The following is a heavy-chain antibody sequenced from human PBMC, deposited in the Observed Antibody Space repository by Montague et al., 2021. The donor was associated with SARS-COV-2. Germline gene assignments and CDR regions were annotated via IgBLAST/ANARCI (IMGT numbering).Heavy chain of an antibody. CDR1: GGSISSYY. V-gene: IGHV4-59*01. Sequence: SETLSLTCSVSGGSISSYYWSWIRQPPGKRLEWIGHIYHSGGTSYNPSLRSRSTISLDASKNRISLKLKSVTAADTALYYCARGFSSSWYGARWFDPWGQGTLVTVSS. J-gene: IGHJ5*02. CDR3: ARGFSSSWYGARWFDP. CDR2: IYHSGGT. D-gene: IGHD6-13*01.